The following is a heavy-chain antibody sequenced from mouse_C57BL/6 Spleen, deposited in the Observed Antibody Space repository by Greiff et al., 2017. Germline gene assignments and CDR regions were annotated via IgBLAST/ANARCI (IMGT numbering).Heavy chain of an antibody. CDR2: IYPSDSET. CDR1: GYTFTSYW. J-gene: IGHJ2*01. V-gene: IGHV1-61*01. D-gene: IGHD1-1*01. Sequence: VQLQQPGAELVRPGSSVKLSCKASGYTFTSYWMDWVKQRPGQGLEWIGNIYPSDSETHYNQKFKDKATLTADKSSSTAYMQLSSLTSEDSAVCYCARSITTVVATGGCFDYWGQGTTLTVSS. CDR3: ARSITTVVATGGCFDY.